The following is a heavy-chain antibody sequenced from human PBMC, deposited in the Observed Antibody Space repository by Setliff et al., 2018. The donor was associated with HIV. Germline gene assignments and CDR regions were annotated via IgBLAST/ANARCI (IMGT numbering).Heavy chain of an antibody. J-gene: IGHJ4*02. V-gene: IGHV4-34*01. CDR1: GGSFGDNY. Sequence: LSLTCAVYGGSFGDNYWNWIRQPPGKGLEWIGEINQDGNINYNPSLKSRVIISLDTSKKQFSLILRSVTAADTAVYFCARGLPRYDLWSGPSSRFDYWGQGTLVTVSS. CDR2: INQDGNI. D-gene: IGHD3-3*01. CDR3: ARGLPRYDLWSGPSSRFDY.